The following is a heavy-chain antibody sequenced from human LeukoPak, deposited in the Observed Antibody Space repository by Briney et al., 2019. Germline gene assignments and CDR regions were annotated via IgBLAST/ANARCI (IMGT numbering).Heavy chain of an antibody. V-gene: IGHV3-23*01. CDR1: GFTFRTYA. J-gene: IGHJ4*02. D-gene: IGHD6-13*01. Sequence: GGSLRLSCGASGFTFRTYAMSWVRQAPGKGLEWVSGISDGGSRTFYAESVKGRFTVSRDNSKNTLYLRMNSLRAEDTAIYYCTRNQILDDTGSWYAYWGQGTLVTVSS. CDR3: TRNQILDDTGSWYAY. CDR2: ISDGGSRT.